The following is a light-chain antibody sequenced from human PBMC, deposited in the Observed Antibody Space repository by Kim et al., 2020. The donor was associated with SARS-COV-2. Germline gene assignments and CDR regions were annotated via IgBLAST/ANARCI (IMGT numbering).Light chain of an antibody. V-gene: IGLV3-1*01. CDR1: KLGDKY. J-gene: IGLJ2*01. Sequence: VSPGQTARITCSGDKLGDKYACWYQQKPGQSPVLVIYKDSKRPSGIPERFSGSNSGNTATLTISGTQAMDEADYYCQAWDSSTAVFGGGTQLTVL. CDR3: QAWDSSTAV. CDR2: KDS.